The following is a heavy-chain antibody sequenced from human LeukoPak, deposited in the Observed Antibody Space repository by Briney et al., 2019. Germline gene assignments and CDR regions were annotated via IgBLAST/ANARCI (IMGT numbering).Heavy chain of an antibody. Sequence: GESLKISCKGSGSTFTNHWISWVRQMPGKGLEWMGKIDPSDSYTNYSPSFQGHVTISADKSISTAYLQWGSLKASDTAMYYCARAPDSDSGYDYFDYWGQGTLVTVSS. CDR3: ARAPDSDSGYDYFDY. D-gene: IGHD5-12*01. CDR2: IDPSDSYT. J-gene: IGHJ4*02. CDR1: GSTFTNHW. V-gene: IGHV5-10-1*01.